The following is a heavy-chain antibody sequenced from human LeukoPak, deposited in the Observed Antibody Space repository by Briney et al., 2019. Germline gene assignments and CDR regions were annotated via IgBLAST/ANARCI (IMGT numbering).Heavy chain of an antibody. Sequence: GGSLRLSCIASGFAINTNYMNWVRQAPGKELEWVSITYFGGTTYYADSVKGRFTISRDNSKNTLYLQMNSLRAGDTAVYYCARGVSIAAAGDAFDIWGQGTMVTVSS. CDR2: TYFGGTT. CDR1: GFAINTNY. V-gene: IGHV3-53*01. CDR3: ARGVSIAAAGDAFDI. J-gene: IGHJ3*02. D-gene: IGHD6-13*01.